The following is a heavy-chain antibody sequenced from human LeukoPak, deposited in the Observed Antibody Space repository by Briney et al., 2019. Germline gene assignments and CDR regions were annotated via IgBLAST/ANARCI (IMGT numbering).Heavy chain of an antibody. CDR3: ARDRRLSSSWYYFDS. CDR1: GGSISSYY. V-gene: IGHV4-4*07. D-gene: IGHD6-13*01. J-gene: IGHJ4*02. CDR2: IYTSGST. Sequence: KTSETLSLTCTVSGGSISSYYWSWIRQPAGKGLEWIGRIYTSGSTNYNPSLKSRVTMSVDTSKNQFSLKLSSVTAADTAVYYCARDRRLSSSWYYFDSWGQGTLVTVSS.